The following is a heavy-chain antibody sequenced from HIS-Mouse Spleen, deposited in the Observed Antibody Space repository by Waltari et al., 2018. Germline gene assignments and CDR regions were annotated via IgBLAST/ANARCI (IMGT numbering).Heavy chain of an antibody. CDR1: GDNLSTTSPA. Sequence: QVQLQQSGPGLVTPSPTLSLTCAISGDNLSTTSPAWTRIRPSPARGLEWLGRTYYRSKWYNDYAVSVKSRITIIPDTSKNQFSLQLNSVTPEDTAVYYCARGYCTNGVCYDYWGQGTLVTVSS. D-gene: IGHD2-8*01. J-gene: IGHJ4*02. V-gene: IGHV6-1*01. CDR3: ARGYCTNGVCYDY. CDR2: TYYRSKWYN.